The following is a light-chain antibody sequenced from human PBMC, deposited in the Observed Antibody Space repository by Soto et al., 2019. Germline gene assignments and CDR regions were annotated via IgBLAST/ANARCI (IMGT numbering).Light chain of an antibody. CDR3: QQRSNLPPWT. V-gene: IGKV3D-20*02. J-gene: IGKJ1*01. CDR2: DAS. CDR1: QCVSSGY. Sequence: QAAAAVSVSKGERGTGSGRGIQCVSSGYLAWYQPKPGQAPRLLIYDASNRATGIPARFSGSGSGTDFTLTISCLEPEDFAVYYCQQRSNLPPWTFGQGTKVDI.